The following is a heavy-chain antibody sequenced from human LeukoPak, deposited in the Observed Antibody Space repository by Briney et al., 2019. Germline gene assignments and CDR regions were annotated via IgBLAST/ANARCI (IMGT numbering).Heavy chain of an antibody. V-gene: IGHV4-39*07. CDR1: GDSISLSFYY. CDR2: VYYSGTT. J-gene: IGHJ4*02. CDR3: ARGTLYRGWSYYLDF. D-gene: IGHD6-19*01. Sequence: SETLSLTCSVSGDSISLSFYYWGWVRQPPGKALEWIGSVYYSGTTSYNPSLKSRVTISVDMSKNHFSLRLRSVTAADTAMYYCARGTLYRGWSYYLDFWGQGSQVTVSS.